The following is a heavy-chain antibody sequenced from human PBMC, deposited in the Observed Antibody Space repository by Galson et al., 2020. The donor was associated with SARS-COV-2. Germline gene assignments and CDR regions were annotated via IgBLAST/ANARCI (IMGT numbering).Heavy chain of an antibody. V-gene: IGHV4-39*01. Sequence: SETLSLTCIVSGGSISSNSYYWGWIRQPPGKGLEWIGSLHYSGSSYYNLSLKSRVTISVDTSKNPFSLTLTSLTAADTAVYYCARQDYRDCVALRWFDAWGQGTLVTVSS. CDR2: LHYSGSS. CDR3: ARQDYRDCVALRWFDA. CDR1: GGSISSNSYY. D-gene: IGHD4-17*01. J-gene: IGHJ5*02.